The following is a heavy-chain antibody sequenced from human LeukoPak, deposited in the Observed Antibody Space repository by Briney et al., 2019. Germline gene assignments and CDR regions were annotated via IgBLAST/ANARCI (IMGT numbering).Heavy chain of an antibody. J-gene: IGHJ5*02. Sequence: GGSLRLSCAASGFTFDDYTMHWVRQAPGKGLEWVSLISGDGGSKYYAVSVNGRFTISRDNSKSSLYLQMNSLRTEDTALYYCAKGRIAVAASWFDPWGQGTLVTVSS. CDR2: ISGDGGSK. V-gene: IGHV3-43*01. CDR3: AKGRIAVAASWFDP. D-gene: IGHD6-19*01. CDR1: GFTFDDYT.